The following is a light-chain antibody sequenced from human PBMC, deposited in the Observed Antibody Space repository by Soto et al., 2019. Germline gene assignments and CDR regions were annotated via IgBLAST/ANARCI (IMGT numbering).Light chain of an antibody. CDR2: DVS. V-gene: IGLV2-11*01. CDR1: SSDVGGYNY. Sequence: QSVLTQPRSVSGAAGQAVTISCTGTSSDVGGYNYVSWYQQHPGKAPKLMIYDVSKRPSGVPDRFSGSKSGNTASLTISGLQAEDEADYYCCSYAGSFFYVFGTGTKSPS. CDR3: CSYAGSFFYV. J-gene: IGLJ1*01.